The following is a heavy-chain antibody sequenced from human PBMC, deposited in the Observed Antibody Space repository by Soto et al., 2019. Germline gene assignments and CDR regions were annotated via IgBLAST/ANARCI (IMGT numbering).Heavy chain of an antibody. D-gene: IGHD5-12*01. CDR1: GFTFSSYA. CDR2: ISYDGSNK. CDR3: AREDGYNPVFDY. J-gene: IGHJ4*02. V-gene: IGHV3-30-3*01. Sequence: GGSLRLSCAASGFTFSSYAMHWVRQAPGKGLEWVAVISYDGSNKYYADSVKGRFTISRDNSKNTLYLQMNSLRAEDTAVYYCAREDGYNPVFDYWGQGTLVTVSS.